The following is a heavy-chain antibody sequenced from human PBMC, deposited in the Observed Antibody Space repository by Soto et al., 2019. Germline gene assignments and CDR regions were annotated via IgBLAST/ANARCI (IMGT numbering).Heavy chain of an antibody. CDR2: ISSSSSTI. D-gene: IGHD3-10*01. V-gene: IGHV3-48*01. CDR3: ARIIGPNNDTFDI. J-gene: IGHJ3*02. CDR1: GFTFSSES. Sequence: PGGSLRLSCAASGFTFSSESMNWVRQAPGKGLEWVSYISSSSSTIYYADSVKGRFTISRDNAKNSLYLQMNSLRAEDTAVYYCARIIGPNNDTFDIWGQGTMVTVSS.